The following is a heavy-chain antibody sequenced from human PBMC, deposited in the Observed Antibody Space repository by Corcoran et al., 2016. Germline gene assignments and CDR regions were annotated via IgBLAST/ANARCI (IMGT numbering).Heavy chain of an antibody. Sequence: EVQLVESGGGLVQPGRSLRLSCAASGFTFDDYAMHWVRQAPGKGLEWVSGISWNSGSIGYADSVKGRFTISRDNAKNSLYLQMNSLRAEETALYYCAKDFWFIAAAGGLLGAFDIWGQGTMVTVSS. CDR1: GFTFDDYA. J-gene: IGHJ3*02. CDR3: AKDFWFIAAAGGLLGAFDI. CDR2: ISWNSGSI. D-gene: IGHD6-13*01. V-gene: IGHV3-9*01.